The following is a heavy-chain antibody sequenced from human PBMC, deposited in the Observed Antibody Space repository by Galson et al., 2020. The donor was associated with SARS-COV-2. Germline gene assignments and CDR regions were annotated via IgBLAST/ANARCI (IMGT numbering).Heavy chain of an antibody. V-gene: IGHV4-59*08. CDR3: ARTPVQWLRLGERYYYYMDV. D-gene: IGHD5-12*01. CDR2: IYYSGST. CDR1: GGSISSYY. J-gene: IGHJ6*03. Sequence: LSLTCTVSGGSISSYYWSWIRQPPGKGLEWIGYIYYSGSTNYNPSLKSRVTISVDTSKNQFSLKLSSVTAADTAVYYCARTPVQWLRLGERYYYYMDVWGKGTTVTVSS.